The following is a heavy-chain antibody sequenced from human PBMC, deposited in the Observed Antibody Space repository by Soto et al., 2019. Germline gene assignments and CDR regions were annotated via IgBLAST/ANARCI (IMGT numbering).Heavy chain of an antibody. CDR1: GASITSSY. CDR3: ARGGNRYSNVSSGVGGFHY. Sequence: QMQLQESGPGLVKPSETLSLTCTVSGASITSSYWSWIRQSPGKGLEWLAYVYHTGATNYNPSLKSRVTISLDTSKSQFSLNLTSLTTADTAVYFCARGGNRYSNVSSGVGGFHYWGQGSLVTVSS. V-gene: IGHV4-59*01. CDR2: VYHTGAT. J-gene: IGHJ4*02. D-gene: IGHD4-4*01.